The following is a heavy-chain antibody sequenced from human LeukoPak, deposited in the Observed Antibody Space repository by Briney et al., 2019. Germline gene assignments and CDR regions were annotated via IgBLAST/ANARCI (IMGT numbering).Heavy chain of an antibody. D-gene: IGHD6-13*01. CDR1: GFTFSGSA. Sequence: GGSLRLSCAASGFTFSGSAMHWVRQASGRGLGWVGRIRSKANSYATAYAASVKGRFTISRDDSKNTAYLQMNSLKTEDTAVYYCTRAADAFDIWGQGTMVTVSS. J-gene: IGHJ3*02. CDR2: IRSKANSYAT. V-gene: IGHV3-73*01. CDR3: TRAADAFDI.